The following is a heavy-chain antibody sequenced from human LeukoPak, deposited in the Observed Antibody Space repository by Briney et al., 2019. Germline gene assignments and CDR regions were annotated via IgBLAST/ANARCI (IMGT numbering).Heavy chain of an antibody. CDR1: GFTFSSYA. Sequence: TGGSLRLSCSASGFTFSSYAMHWVRQAPGKGLEYVSAISSNGGSTYYADSVKGRFTISRDNSKNTLYLQMSSLRAEDTAVYYCVKDLTYLNWNDSHNTFDIWGQGTMVTVSS. D-gene: IGHD1-1*01. V-gene: IGHV3-64D*06. CDR2: ISSNGGST. J-gene: IGHJ3*02. CDR3: VKDLTYLNWNDSHNTFDI.